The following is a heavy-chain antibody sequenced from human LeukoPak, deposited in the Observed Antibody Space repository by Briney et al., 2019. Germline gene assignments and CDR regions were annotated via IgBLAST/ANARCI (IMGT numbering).Heavy chain of an antibody. V-gene: IGHV1-24*01. CDR3: SVFDY. Sequence: ASVKVSCKVSGYTLTELSMQWVRQAPGKGLEWMGGFDPEDGETIYAEKFQGRVTITEDTSTDTAYMELSSLRSEDTAVYYCSVFDYWGQGTLVTVSS. J-gene: IGHJ4*02. CDR1: GYTLTELS. CDR2: FDPEDGET.